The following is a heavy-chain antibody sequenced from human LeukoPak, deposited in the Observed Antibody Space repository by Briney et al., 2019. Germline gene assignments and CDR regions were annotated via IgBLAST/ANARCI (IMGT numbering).Heavy chain of an antibody. CDR1: GFTFSSYA. V-gene: IGHV3-23*01. D-gene: IGHD3-3*01. Sequence: PGESLRLSCAASGFTFSSYAMSWVRQAPGKGLEWVSAISGSGGSTYYADSVKGRFTISRDNSKNTLYLQMNSLRAEDTAVYYCAKDRGTIFGVVNPPNWFDPWGQGTLVTVSS. CDR2: ISGSGGST. J-gene: IGHJ5*02. CDR3: AKDRGTIFGVVNPPNWFDP.